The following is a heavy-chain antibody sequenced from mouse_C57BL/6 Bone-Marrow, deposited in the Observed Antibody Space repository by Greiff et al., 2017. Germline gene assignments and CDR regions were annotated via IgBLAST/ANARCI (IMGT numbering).Heavy chain of an antibody. CDR3: AREGYGSSCDYAMDY. Sequence: VQLQQSGPELVKPGASVKISCKASGYTFTDYYINWVKQRPGQGLEWIGWIFPGSGSTYYNEKFKGKATLTVDKSSSTAYMLLSSLTSEDSAVYFCAREGYGSSCDYAMDYWGQGTSVTVSS. CDR2: IFPGSGST. V-gene: IGHV1-75*01. D-gene: IGHD1-1*01. J-gene: IGHJ4*01. CDR1: GYTFTDYY.